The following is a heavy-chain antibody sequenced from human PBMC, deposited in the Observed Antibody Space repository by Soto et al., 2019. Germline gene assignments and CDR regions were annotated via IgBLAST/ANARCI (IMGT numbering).Heavy chain of an antibody. J-gene: IGHJ4*02. V-gene: IGHV1-18*04. D-gene: IGHD1-26*01. Sequence: QVLLVQSGSEVKKPGASMKVSCQTSGYTFSDFALTWVRQVPDKGLEGLGWISPYTGKTNYAQRVHDRVALTTDTSTRTAYLELRSLTYDDTAVYYCARLGWELLSGRRYFDYWGQGTLVTVSS. CDR2: ISPYTGKT. CDR3: ARLGWELLSGRRYFDY. CDR1: GYTFSDFA.